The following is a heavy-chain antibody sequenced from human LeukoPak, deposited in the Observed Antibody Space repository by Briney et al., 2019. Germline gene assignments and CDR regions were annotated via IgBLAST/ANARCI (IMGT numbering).Heavy chain of an antibody. V-gene: IGHV3-23*01. CDR3: ARARGAIAVTGTPDY. J-gene: IGHJ4*02. Sequence: GGSLRLSCAASEFTFSTYGMSWVRQAPGKGLEWVSGINYSGDSTYYADSVKGRFTISRDNSKNTLYLQMNSLRVEDTAVYYCARARGAIAVTGTPDYWGQGTLVTVSS. D-gene: IGHD6-19*01. CDR2: INYSGDST. CDR1: EFTFSTYG.